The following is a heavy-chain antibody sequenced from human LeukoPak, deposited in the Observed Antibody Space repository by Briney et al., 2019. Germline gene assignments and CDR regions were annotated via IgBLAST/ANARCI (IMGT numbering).Heavy chain of an antibody. J-gene: IGHJ4*02. V-gene: IGHV4-61*01. D-gene: IGHD6-19*01. CDR1: GGSISSGSYY. CDR2: IYYSGNT. Sequence: PSETLSLTCTVSGGSISSGSYYWSWIRQPPGKGLEWLGYIYYSGNTNYNPSLKSRVTISVDTSKKQFSLKLRSVTAADTAVYYCARVPYSSGWLDYWGQGTVVTVSS. CDR3: ARVPYSSGWLDY.